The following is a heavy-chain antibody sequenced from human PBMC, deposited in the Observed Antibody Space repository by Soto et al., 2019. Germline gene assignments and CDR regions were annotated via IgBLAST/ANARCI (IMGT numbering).Heavy chain of an antibody. CDR2: IYNTGST. Sequence: PSETLSLTCTVSGGSISSYYLSWIRQPPGKGLEWIGSIYNTGSTNYNPSLKSRVTISVDTSKNQFSMKLSSVTAADTAVYYCAGDFPGRDYWGQGTLVTVSS. V-gene: IGHV4-59*01. J-gene: IGHJ4*02. CDR3: AGDFPGRDY. CDR1: GGSISSYY.